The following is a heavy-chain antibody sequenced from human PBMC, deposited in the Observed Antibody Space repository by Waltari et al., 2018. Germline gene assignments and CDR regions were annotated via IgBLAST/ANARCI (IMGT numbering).Heavy chain of an antibody. CDR1: GFTFSSYG. CDR3: AKESAAAGTLYYYYGMDV. V-gene: IGHV3-30*18. Sequence: QVQLVESGGGVVQPGRSLRLSCAASGFTFSSYGMHWVRQAPGKGLEWVAVISYDGSNKYYADSVKGRFTISRDNSKNTPYLQMNSLRAEDTAVYYCAKESAAAGTLYYYYGMDVWGQGTTVTVSS. CDR2: ISYDGSNK. J-gene: IGHJ6*02. D-gene: IGHD6-13*01.